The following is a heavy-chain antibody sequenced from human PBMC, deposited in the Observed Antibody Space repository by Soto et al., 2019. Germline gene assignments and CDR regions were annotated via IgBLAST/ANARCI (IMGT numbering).Heavy chain of an antibody. J-gene: IGHJ5*01. Sequence: QVQLVQSGAELRKPGASVKVSCKASGHPFSDNHIHWVRQAPGQGLEWMGWLNPYSGATTYAPNYQGRLTLTRDTSLSTSYMELGGLKSDDTALYYCATARRGTVSLLTAWGQGTLVTVSS. D-gene: IGHD3-16*01. CDR2: LNPYSGAT. V-gene: IGHV1-2*02. CDR3: ATARRGTVSLLTA. CDR1: GHPFSDNH.